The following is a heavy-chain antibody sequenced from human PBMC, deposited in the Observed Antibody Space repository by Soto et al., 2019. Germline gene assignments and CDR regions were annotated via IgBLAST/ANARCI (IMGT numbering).Heavy chain of an antibody. CDR2: IIPILGIA. V-gene: IGHV1-69*08. J-gene: IGHJ5*02. D-gene: IGHD3-10*01. CDR3: ARDVPWYGWFDP. Sequence: VQLVQSGAEVKKPGSSVKVSCKASGGTFSSYTISWVRQAPGRGLEWMGRIIPILGIANYAQKLQGRVTIIADRSTSTAYMELSSLRSEDTAVYYCARDVPWYGWFDPWGQGTLVTVSS. CDR1: GGTFSSYT.